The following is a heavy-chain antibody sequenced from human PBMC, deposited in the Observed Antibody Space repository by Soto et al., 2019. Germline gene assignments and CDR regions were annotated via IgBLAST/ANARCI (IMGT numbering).Heavy chain of an antibody. V-gene: IGHV3-53*01. D-gene: IGHD3-22*01. Sequence: GGSLRLSCAASGFIVSNSYISWVRQAPGKGLEWVSVLYSGGTTYYADSVKGRFTISRDNSKDTLYLQMNSLGAEDTAVYYCATGDTSAYYFMFYWGQGALVTVSS. CDR3: ATGDTSAYYFMFY. CDR2: LYSGGTT. J-gene: IGHJ4*02. CDR1: GFIVSNSY.